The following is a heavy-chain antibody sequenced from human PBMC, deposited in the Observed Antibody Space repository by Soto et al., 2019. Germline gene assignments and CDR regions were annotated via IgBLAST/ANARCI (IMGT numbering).Heavy chain of an antibody. J-gene: IGHJ4*02. D-gene: IGHD3-3*01. Sequence: PGGSLRLSCAASGFTFSSYAMHWVRQAPGKGLEWVAVISYDGSNKYYADSVKGRFTISRDNSMNTLYLQMNSLRAEDTAIYYCAKGKANTVFGVNTLFDYWGQGTLVTVSS. CDR3: AKGKANTVFGVNTLFDY. V-gene: IGHV3-30-3*01. CDR2: ISYDGSNK. CDR1: GFTFSSYA.